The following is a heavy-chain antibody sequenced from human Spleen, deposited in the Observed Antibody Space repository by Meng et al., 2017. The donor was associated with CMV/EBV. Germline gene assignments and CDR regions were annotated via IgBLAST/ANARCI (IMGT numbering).Heavy chain of an antibody. Sequence: SGFTFTNYAMNWGRQAPGKGLEWVSLIRGSGSDTYYADSVKGRFTISRDNSKNKLYLEMNILRAEDTAVYYCAKGTRGDYYWYGLDVWGQGTTVTVSS. J-gene: IGHJ6*02. CDR3: AKGTRGDYYWYGLDV. D-gene: IGHD2-2*01. V-gene: IGHV3-23*01. CDR1: GFTFTNYA. CDR2: IRGSGSDT.